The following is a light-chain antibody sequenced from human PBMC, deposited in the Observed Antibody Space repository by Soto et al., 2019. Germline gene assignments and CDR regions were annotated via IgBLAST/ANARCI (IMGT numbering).Light chain of an antibody. CDR1: QSVLYSSKNKNY. CDR3: PEYYSTPLT. CDR2: CAS. V-gene: IGKV4-1*01. Sequence: DIVMTQSPDSLAVSLGERSTINCKSSQSVLYSSKNKNYLAWYQQKPGQPPKLLIYCASTRETGVPARFTSSGSGTDFILTISSLHAEVLEVYYCPEYYSTPLTVGVGTQLGI. J-gene: IGKJ4*01.